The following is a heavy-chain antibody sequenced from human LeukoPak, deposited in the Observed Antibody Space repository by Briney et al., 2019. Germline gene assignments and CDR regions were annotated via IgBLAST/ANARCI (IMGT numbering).Heavy chain of an antibody. Sequence: GGSLRLPCAASGFIFSTYDMSWVRQAPGKGLEWVSTIIGSSIYYADSVKGRFTISRDNSKNTLYLQMNNLRAEDTALYYCAKCISIFGGYYHYYYMDVWGKGTTVTVSS. CDR3: AKCISIFGGYYHYYYMDV. V-gene: IGHV3-23*01. CDR1: GFIFSTYD. D-gene: IGHD3-3*01. J-gene: IGHJ6*03. CDR2: IIGSSI.